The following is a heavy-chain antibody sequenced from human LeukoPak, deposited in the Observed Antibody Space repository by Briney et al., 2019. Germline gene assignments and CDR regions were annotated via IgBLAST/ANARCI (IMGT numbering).Heavy chain of an antibody. D-gene: IGHD6-13*01. Sequence: GGSLRLSCAASGFTFSSYGMHWVRHAPGKGLEWVAVIWYDGSNKYYADSVKGRFTISRDNSKNTLYLQMNSLRAEDTAVYYCARDPHSSSWYDLGYWGQGTLVTVSS. CDR1: GFTFSSYG. V-gene: IGHV3-33*01. CDR3: ARDPHSSSWYDLGY. CDR2: IWYDGSNK. J-gene: IGHJ4*02.